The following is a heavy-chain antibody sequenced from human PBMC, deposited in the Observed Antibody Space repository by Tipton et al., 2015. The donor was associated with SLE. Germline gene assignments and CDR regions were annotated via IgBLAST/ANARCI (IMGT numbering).Heavy chain of an antibody. Sequence: TLSLTCAVYGGSFSGYYWSWIRQPPGKGLQWIGEINHSGSTNYNPSLKSRVTISVDTSKNQFSPKLSSVTAADTAVYYCARFTPDYYGMDVWGQGTTVTVSS. CDR1: GGSFSGYY. V-gene: IGHV4-34*01. J-gene: IGHJ6*02. CDR3: ARFTPDYYGMDV. D-gene: IGHD3-10*01. CDR2: INHSGST.